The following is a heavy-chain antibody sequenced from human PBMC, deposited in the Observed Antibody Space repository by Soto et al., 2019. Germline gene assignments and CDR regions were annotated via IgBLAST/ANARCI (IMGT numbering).Heavy chain of an antibody. CDR1: GGSISSGGYY. CDR3: ARHPGLYCTNGVCYQNWYFDL. V-gene: IGHV4-39*01. J-gene: IGHJ2*01. Sequence: PSETLSLTCTVSGGSISSGGYYWSWIRQHPGKGLEWIGYIYYSGSTYYNPSLKSRVTISVDTSKNQFSLKLSSVTAADTAVYYCARHPGLYCTNGVCYQNWYFDLWGRGTLVTVSS. CDR2: IYYSGST. D-gene: IGHD2-8*01.